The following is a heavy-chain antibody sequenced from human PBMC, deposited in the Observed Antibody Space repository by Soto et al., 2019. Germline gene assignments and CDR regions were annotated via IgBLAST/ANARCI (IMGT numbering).Heavy chain of an antibody. CDR1: GGSIRGGYY. CDR3: AICRFYSSTWYTAFDI. V-gene: IGHV4-39*01. CDR2: VSHTGNT. Sequence: QLQLQESGPGLVKPSETLSLTCSVSGGSIRGGYYWGWVRQPPGKGLEWIGCVSHTGNTYQSPSLKSRLIISADTPNNQFSLRLSSVTAEDTAVYYCAICRFYSSTWYTAFDIWGHGTAVTVPS. J-gene: IGHJ3*02. D-gene: IGHD6-13*01.